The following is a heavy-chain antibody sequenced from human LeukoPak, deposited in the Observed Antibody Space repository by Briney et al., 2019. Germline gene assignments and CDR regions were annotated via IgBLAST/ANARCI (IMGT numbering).Heavy chain of an antibody. J-gene: IGHJ4*02. CDR1: GLTFSNYA. CDR3: VRDGDAYNFDC. V-gene: IGHV3-23*01. D-gene: IGHD5-24*01. Sequence: GGSLRLSCAASGLTFSNYAMSWVRQAPGKGLEWVSAISGTDGSTYYADSVKGRFTISRDNAKNTLYLQMNSLRAEDTAVYYCVRDGDAYNFDCWGQGTLVVVSS. CDR2: ISGTDGST.